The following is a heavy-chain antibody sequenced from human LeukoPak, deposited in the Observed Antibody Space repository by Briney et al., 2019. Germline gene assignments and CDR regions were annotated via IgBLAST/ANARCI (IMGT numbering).Heavy chain of an antibody. D-gene: IGHD4-17*01. CDR3: IVFGDSNH. J-gene: IGHJ5*02. Sequence: GGSLRLSCAASGLTGSHNYVSWVRQAAGKGLEWVSAIHTSGDTCYANSVKGRFTISRDTSKNTLYLQINSLRVEDTAVYYCIVFGDSNHWGQGTLVTVSS. V-gene: IGHV3-53*01. CDR2: IHTSGDT. CDR1: GLTGSHNY.